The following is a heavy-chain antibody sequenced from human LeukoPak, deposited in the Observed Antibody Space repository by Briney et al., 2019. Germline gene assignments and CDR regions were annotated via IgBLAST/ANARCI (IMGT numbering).Heavy chain of an antibody. Sequence: SQTLSLTCAISGDSVSSNSSWNWIRQSPSRGLEWLGRTYYRSKWNNDYAVSMKSRITINPDTSKNQFSLQLNSVTPEDTAVYYCARLVGASWFDSWGQGTLVTVSS. D-gene: IGHD1-26*01. CDR3: ARLVGASWFDS. V-gene: IGHV6-1*01. J-gene: IGHJ5*01. CDR1: GDSVSSNSS. CDR2: TYYRSKWNN.